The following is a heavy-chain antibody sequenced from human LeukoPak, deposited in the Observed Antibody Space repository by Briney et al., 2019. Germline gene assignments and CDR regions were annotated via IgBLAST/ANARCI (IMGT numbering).Heavy chain of an antibody. CDR1: GDSISSGDYS. CDR3: ARELWFVNAPGSWFDP. J-gene: IGHJ5*02. V-gene: IGHV4-30-2*01. CDR2: IFHSGSS. Sequence: PSETLSLTCAVSGDSISSGDYSWSWIRQPSGKGLEWIGYIFHSGSSYYNPSLKSRVTISVDKSKNQFSLRPTSVTAADTAVYYCARELWFVNAPGSWFDPWGQGTLVTVSS. D-gene: IGHD3-10*01.